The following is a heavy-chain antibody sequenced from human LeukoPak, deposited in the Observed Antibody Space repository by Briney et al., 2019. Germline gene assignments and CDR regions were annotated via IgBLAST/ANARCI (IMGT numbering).Heavy chain of an antibody. CDR2: IYYSGST. V-gene: IGHV4-59*01. Sequence: SETLSLTCTVSGGSISTYYWSWIRQPPGKGLEWIGYIYYSGSTNYNPSLKSRVTISVDTSKNQFSLKLSSVTAADTAVYYCARVSYSSSWHYYYYYMDVWGKGTTVTISS. CDR3: ARVSYSSSWHYYYYYMDV. D-gene: IGHD6-13*01. CDR1: GGSISTYY. J-gene: IGHJ6*03.